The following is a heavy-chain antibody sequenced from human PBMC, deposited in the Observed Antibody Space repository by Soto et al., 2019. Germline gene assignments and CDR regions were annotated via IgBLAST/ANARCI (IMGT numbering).Heavy chain of an antibody. CDR3: ARQKEIESTPVGFDP. CDR2: IYPGDSDT. J-gene: IGHJ5*02. Sequence: PGESLKISCKGSGYSFTSYWIGWVRQMPGKGLEWMGIIYPGDSDTRYSPSFQGQVTISADKSISTAYLQWSSLKASDTAMYYCARQKEIESTPVGFDPWGQGTLVTVSS. D-gene: IGHD2-2*01. CDR1: GYSFTSYW. V-gene: IGHV5-51*01.